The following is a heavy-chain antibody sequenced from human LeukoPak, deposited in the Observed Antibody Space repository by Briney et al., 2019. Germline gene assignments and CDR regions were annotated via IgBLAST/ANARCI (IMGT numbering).Heavy chain of an antibody. Sequence: GGSLRLSCAASGFTFSSYSMNWVRQAPGKGLEWVSSISSSSSYIYYADSVKGRFTISRDNAKNTLYLQINSLRAEDTAVYYCARDLGTTVTTYRDYWGQGTLVTVSS. V-gene: IGHV3-21*01. CDR1: GFTFSSYS. CDR3: ARDLGTTVTTYRDY. CDR2: ISSSSSYI. D-gene: IGHD4-17*01. J-gene: IGHJ4*02.